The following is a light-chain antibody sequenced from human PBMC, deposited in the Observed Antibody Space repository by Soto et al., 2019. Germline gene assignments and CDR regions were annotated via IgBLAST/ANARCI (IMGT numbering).Light chain of an antibody. CDR2: GAS. Sequence: EIVMTQSPVTLSLSPGDRATLSCRASQMLSNTYISWYQQKPGQAPRLLIYGASTRSTGIPARFSGSGSGTDFTLPISSLQPEDFALYYCHQDFDLPLTFGGGPKVQLK. CDR3: HQDFDLPLT. V-gene: IGKV3D-7*01. CDR1: QMLSNTY. J-gene: IGKJ4*02.